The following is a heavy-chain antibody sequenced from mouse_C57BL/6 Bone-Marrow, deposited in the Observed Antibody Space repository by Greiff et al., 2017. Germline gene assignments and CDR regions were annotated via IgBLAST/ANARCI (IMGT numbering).Heavy chain of an antibody. J-gene: IGHJ3*01. D-gene: IGHD1-1*01. Sequence: QVQLQQSGAELVKPGASVKMFCKASGYTFTTYPIEWMKQNHGKSLEWIGNFHPYNDDNKYNEKFKGKATFTVEKSSSTFYLELSRLTADDSAVYYCARGGSSYHFAYWGQGTLVTVSA. CDR2: FHPYNDDN. V-gene: IGHV1-47*01. CDR1: GYTFTTYP. CDR3: ARGGSSYHFAY.